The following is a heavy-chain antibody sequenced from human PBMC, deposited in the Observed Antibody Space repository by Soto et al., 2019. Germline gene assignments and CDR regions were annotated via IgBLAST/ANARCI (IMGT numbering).Heavy chain of an antibody. V-gene: IGHV4-30-2*01. CDR3: ARHTQRGAGSYFDY. CDR2: IYHSGST. Sequence: SETLSLTCAVSGGSISSGGYSWSWIRQPPGKGLEWIGYIYHSGSTYYNPSLKSRVTISVDRSKNQFSLKLSSVTAADTAVYYCARHTQRGAGSYFDYWGQGILVTVSS. J-gene: IGHJ4*02. D-gene: IGHD3-10*01. CDR1: GGSISSGGYS.